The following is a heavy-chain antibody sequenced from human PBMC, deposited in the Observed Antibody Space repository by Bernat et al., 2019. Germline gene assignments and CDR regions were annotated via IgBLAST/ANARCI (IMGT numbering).Heavy chain of an antibody. J-gene: IGHJ4*02. D-gene: IGHD1-26*01. CDR1: GGSISSSSYY. CDR3: GLGSIVGATGPDY. Sequence: QLQLQESGPGLVKPSETLSLTCTVSGGSISSSSYYWGWIRQPPGKGLEWIGSIYYSGSTYYNPSLKSRVTISVDTSKNQFSLKLSSVTAADTAVYYCGLGSIVGATGPDYWGQGTLVTVSS. CDR2: IYYSGST. V-gene: IGHV4-39*01.